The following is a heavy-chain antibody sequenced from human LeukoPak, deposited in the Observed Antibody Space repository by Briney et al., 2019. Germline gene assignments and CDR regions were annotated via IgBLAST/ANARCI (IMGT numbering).Heavy chain of an antibody. CDR1: GYTFTGYY. J-gene: IGHJ4*02. CDR3: ARGSRDYYDNSGYFY. D-gene: IGHD3-22*01. CDR2: INPDSGGT. Sequence: SSVKVSCKASGYTFTGYYMHWVRQAPGQGLEGMGWINPDSGGTNYARKFQGRVTMTRDTSISTAYMELSRLSSDDTAVYYCARGSRDYYDNSGYFYWGQGTLVTVSS. V-gene: IGHV1-2*02.